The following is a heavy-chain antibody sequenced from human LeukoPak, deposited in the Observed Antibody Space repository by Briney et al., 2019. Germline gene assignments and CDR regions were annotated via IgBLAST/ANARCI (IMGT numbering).Heavy chain of an antibody. CDR1: GFTFSSYS. D-gene: IGHD6-13*01. CDR2: ISSSSSYI. V-gene: IGHV3-21*01. J-gene: IGHJ6*02. Sequence: PGGSLRLSCAASGFTFSSYSMNWVRQAPGKGLEWVSSISSSSSYIYYADSVKGRFTISRDNAKNSLYLQMNSLRAEDTAVYYCARDRSSSWDYYYGMDVWGQGTTVTVSS. CDR3: ARDRSSSWDYYYGMDV.